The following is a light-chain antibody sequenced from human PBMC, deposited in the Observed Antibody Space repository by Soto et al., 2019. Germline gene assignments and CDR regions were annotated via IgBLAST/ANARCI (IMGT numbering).Light chain of an antibody. CDR1: QSVLYSSTHKNY. Sequence: DIVMTQSPDSLAVSLGERATINCKSSQSVLYSSTHKNYLAWYQQKAGQPPKLLIYWASTRESVVPDRISGSGSGTDFTLTISSLQAEDVAVYYCQQYYSSPRTFGQGTKLEIK. V-gene: IGKV4-1*01. CDR3: QQYYSSPRT. J-gene: IGKJ2*01. CDR2: WAS.